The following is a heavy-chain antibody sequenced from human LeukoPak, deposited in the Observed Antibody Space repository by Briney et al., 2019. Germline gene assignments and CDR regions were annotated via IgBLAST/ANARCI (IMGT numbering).Heavy chain of an antibody. CDR3: ARDPSAGYSSGWYDY. Sequence: SETLSLTCTVSGGSVSSGSYYWSWIRQPPGKGLEWIGYIYYSGSTNYNPSLKSRVIISVDTSKNQFSLKLSSVTAADTAVYYCARDPSAGYSSGWYDYWGQGTLVTVSS. V-gene: IGHV4-61*01. J-gene: IGHJ4*02. CDR2: IYYSGST. CDR1: GGSVSSGSYY. D-gene: IGHD6-19*01.